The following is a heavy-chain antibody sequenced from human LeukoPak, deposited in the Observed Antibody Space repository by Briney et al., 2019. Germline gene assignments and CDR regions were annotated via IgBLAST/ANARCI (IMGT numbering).Heavy chain of an antibody. D-gene: IGHD3-3*01. Sequence: GGSLRLSCAASGFTFDDYGMSWVRQAPGKGLEWVSGINWNGGSTGYADSVKGRFTISRDNAKNSLYLQMNSLRAEDTALYHCARDWEDFWSGYSWFDPWGQGTLVTVSS. CDR1: GFTFDDYG. J-gene: IGHJ5*02. V-gene: IGHV3-20*01. CDR3: ARDWEDFWSGYSWFDP. CDR2: INWNGGST.